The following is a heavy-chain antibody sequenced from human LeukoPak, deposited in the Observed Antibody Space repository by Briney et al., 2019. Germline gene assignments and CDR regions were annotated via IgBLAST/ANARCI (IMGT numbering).Heavy chain of an antibody. CDR2: IYYSGST. Sequence: PSETLSLTCTVSGGSISSSSYYWGWIRQPPGKGLEWIGSIYYSGSTYYNPSLKSRVTISVDTSKNQFSLKLSPVTAADTTVYYCARLRWLVQGFDYWGQGTLVTVSS. J-gene: IGHJ4*02. CDR3: ARLRWLVQGFDY. D-gene: IGHD6-19*01. V-gene: IGHV4-39*01. CDR1: GGSISSSSYY.